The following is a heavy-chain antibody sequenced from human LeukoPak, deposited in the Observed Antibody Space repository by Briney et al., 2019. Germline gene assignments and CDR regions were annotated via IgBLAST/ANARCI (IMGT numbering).Heavy chain of an antibody. CDR2: IYYSGST. V-gene: IGHV4-30-4*01. D-gene: IGHD3-22*01. CDR1: GGSISSGDYY. CDR3: ARDSSGYYSYGGIDY. J-gene: IGHJ4*02. Sequence: SQTLSLTCTVSGGSISSGDYYWSWIRQPPGKGLEWIGYIYYSGSTYYNPSLKSRVTISVDTSKSQFSLKLSSVTAADTAVYYCARDSSGYYSYGGIDYWGQGTLVTVSS.